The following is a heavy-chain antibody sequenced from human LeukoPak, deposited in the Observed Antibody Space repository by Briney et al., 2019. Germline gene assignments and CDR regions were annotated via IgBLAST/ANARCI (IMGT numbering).Heavy chain of an antibody. J-gene: IGHJ4*02. D-gene: IGHD6-25*01. CDR2: ISASGAST. CDR3: AKDPLHGYYFDY. V-gene: IGHV3-23*01. Sequence: GGSLRLSCAASGFTFTTYAMSWVRQAPGKGLEWVSAISASGASTYYADSVKGRFTISRDTSENTLYLQMNSLRAEDTAVYYCAKDPLHGYYFDYWGQGTLVTVSS. CDR1: GFTFTTYA.